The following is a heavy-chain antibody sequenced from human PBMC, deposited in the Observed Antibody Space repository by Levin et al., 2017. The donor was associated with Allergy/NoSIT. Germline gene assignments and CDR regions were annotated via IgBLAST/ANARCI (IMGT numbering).Heavy chain of an antibody. CDR3: TTRLLWFGELFLPWRFDP. J-gene: IGHJ5*02. D-gene: IGHD3-10*01. CDR2: IKSKTDGGTT. CDR1: GFTFSNAW. V-gene: IGHV3-15*01. Sequence: GGSLRLSCAASGFTFSNAWMSWVRQAPGKGLEWVGRIKSKTDGGTTDYAAPVKGRFTISRDDSKNTLYLQMNSLKTEDTAVYYCTTRLLWFGELFLPWRFDPWGQGTLVTVSS.